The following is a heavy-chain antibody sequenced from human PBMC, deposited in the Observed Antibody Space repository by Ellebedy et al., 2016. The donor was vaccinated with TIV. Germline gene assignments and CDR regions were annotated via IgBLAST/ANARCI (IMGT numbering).Heavy chain of an antibody. V-gene: IGHV4-59*08. CDR3: ARRLAAAGTGWFDP. D-gene: IGHD6-13*01. Sequence: MPSETLSLTCTVSGGSISSYYWSWIRQPPGKGLEWIGYIYYSGSTNYNPSLKSRVTISVDTSKNQFSLKPSSVTAADTAVYYCARRLAAAGTGWFDPWGQGTLVTVSS. J-gene: IGHJ5*02. CDR1: GGSISSYY. CDR2: IYYSGST.